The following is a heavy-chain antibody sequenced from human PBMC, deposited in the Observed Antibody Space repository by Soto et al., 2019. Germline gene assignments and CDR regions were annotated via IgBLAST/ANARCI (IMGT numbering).Heavy chain of an antibody. CDR2: IYHSGST. Sequence: PSETLSLTCAVSGGSISSSNWWSWVRQPPGKGLEWIGEIYHSGSTNYNPSLKSRVTISVDKSKNQFSLKLSSVTAADTAVYYCARGRIGSGSYYDYWGQGTLVTVSS. D-gene: IGHD3-10*01. J-gene: IGHJ4*02. CDR3: ARGRIGSGSYYDY. V-gene: IGHV4-4*02. CDR1: GGSISSSNW.